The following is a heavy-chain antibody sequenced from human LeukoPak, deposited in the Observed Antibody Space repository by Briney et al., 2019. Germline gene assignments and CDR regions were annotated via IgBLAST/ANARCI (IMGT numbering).Heavy chain of an antibody. D-gene: IGHD1/OR15-1a*01. V-gene: IGHV5-51*01. J-gene: IGHJ4*02. Sequence: GESLKISCKGSGYSFTSYWIGWVRQMPGKGLEWMGIFFPGDSDSLYSPSFQGQVTISADKSINTAYLQWSSLRASDTAMYYCATSESQTKFDYWGQGTLVTVSS. CDR2: FFPGDSDS. CDR3: ATSESQTKFDY. CDR1: GYSFTSYW.